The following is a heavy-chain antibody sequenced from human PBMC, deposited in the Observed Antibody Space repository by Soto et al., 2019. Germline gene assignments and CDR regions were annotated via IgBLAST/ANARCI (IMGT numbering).Heavy chain of an antibody. D-gene: IGHD1-26*01. CDR3: ARVLSGSSLFDY. CDR2: ISYSGST. CDR1: GGSIISDY. Sequence: LSLTCTVSGGSIISDYWSWIRQPPGKGLEWIGYISYSGSTNYNPSLKSRVTISVDTSKNQFSLNLSSVTAADTAVYYCARVLSGSSLFDYWGQGTLVTVS. J-gene: IGHJ4*02. V-gene: IGHV4-59*01.